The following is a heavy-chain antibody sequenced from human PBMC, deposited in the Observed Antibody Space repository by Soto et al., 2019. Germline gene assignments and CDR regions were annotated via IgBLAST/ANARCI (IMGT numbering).Heavy chain of an antibody. J-gene: IGHJ4*02. Sequence: QITLKESGPTLVKPTQTLTLTCTFSGFSFGVSGVGVGWIRQPPGRALEWLGLVFRNDDKRYSPSLESRLTLTKDTSNNQVVLTVTNLDPGDTGTYYCARAYTYDFDHWGQGTLVTVSS. CDR1: GFSFGVSGVG. CDR2: VFRNDDK. CDR3: ARAYTYDFDH. D-gene: IGHD2-21*01. V-gene: IGHV2-5*01.